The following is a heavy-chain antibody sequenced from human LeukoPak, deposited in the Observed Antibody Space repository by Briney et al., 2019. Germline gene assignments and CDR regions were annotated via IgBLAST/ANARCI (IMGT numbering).Heavy chain of an antibody. Sequence: PGGSLRLSCAASGFTFSSYEMYWVRQAPGKGLEWVSYISSSGSTIYYADSVKGRFTISRDNAKNSLYLQMNSLRAEDTAVYYCARADIAVAGTYDYWGQGTLVTVSS. D-gene: IGHD6-19*01. CDR1: GFTFSSYE. CDR2: ISSSGSTI. V-gene: IGHV3-48*03. J-gene: IGHJ4*02. CDR3: ARADIAVAGTYDY.